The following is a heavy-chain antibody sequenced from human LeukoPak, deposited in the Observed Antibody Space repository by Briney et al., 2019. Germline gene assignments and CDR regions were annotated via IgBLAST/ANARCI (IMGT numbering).Heavy chain of an antibody. D-gene: IGHD3-22*01. V-gene: IGHV3-21*01. CDR2: ISSSSNYM. CDR3: ARDRSSSGYYPFDY. CDR1: GFTFSRNA. J-gene: IGHJ4*02. Sequence: KAGGSLRLSCAASGFTFSRNAMNWVRQAPGKGLEWVSFISSSSNYMSYADSVKGRFTISRDNAKNSLYLQMNSLRAEDTAVYYCARDRSSSGYYPFDYWGQGTLVTVSS.